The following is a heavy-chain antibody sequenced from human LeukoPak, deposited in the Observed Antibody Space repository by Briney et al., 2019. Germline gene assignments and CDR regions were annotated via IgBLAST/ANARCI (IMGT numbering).Heavy chain of an antibody. D-gene: IGHD2-2*01. CDR3: ARHVGTQGVPAAIGRYFDY. V-gene: IGHV1-8*01. Sequence: NGNTGYAHKFQGRVTMTRDTSTSTAYMELSSQRSEDIDVYYCARHVGTQGVPAAIGRYFDYWGQGTLVTVSS. J-gene: IGHJ4*02. CDR2: NGNT.